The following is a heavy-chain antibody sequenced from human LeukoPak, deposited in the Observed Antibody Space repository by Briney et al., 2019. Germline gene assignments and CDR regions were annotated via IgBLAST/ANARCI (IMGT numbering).Heavy chain of an antibody. J-gene: IGHJ5*02. CDR2: INPNSGGT. D-gene: IGHD2-15*01. Sequence: ASVKVSCKASGYTFTGYYMHWVRQAPGQGLEWMGWINPNSGGTNYAQKFQGRVTMTRDTSISTAYMELRSLRSDDTAVYYCAARYCSGGSCYRNPTNWFDPWGQGTLVTVSS. CDR3: AARYCSGGSCYRNPTNWFDP. CDR1: GYTFTGYY. V-gene: IGHV1-2*02.